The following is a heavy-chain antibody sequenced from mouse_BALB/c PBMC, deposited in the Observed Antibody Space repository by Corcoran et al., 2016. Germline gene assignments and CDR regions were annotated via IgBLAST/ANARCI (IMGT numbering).Heavy chain of an antibody. CDR2: IDPSNGST. D-gene: IGHD1-1*01. Sequence: EVQLQQSGAELVKAGDSVKLSCTASGFKIKDNYMHWVKQRPEQGLEWIGRIDPSNGSTKYDTKCQGKATMTADTSSNTVYLQLSSLTSEATAVYYCGRSREGKDVVYWGQGTTLTVSS. CDR1: GFKIKDNY. J-gene: IGHJ2*01. CDR3: GRSREGKDVVY. V-gene: IGHV14-3*02.